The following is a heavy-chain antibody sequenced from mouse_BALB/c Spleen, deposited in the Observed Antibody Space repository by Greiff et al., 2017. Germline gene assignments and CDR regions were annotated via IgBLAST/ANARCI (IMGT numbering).Heavy chain of an antibody. CDR1: GYTFTSYV. CDR3: AREGIYFDV. CDR2: INPYNDGT. Sequence: VHVKQSGPELVKPGASVKMSCKASGYTFTSYVMHWVKQKPGQGLEWIGYINPYNDGTKYNEKFKGKATLTSDKSSSTAYMELSSLTSEDSAVYYCAREGIYFDVWGAGTTVTVSS. V-gene: IGHV1-14*01. J-gene: IGHJ1*01.